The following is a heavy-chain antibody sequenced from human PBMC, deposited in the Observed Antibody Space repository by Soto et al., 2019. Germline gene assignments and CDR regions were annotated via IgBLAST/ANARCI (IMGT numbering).Heavy chain of an antibody. CDR3: ATDYGSNWRL. V-gene: IGHV1-3*01. CDR1: GFVSTNYN. Sequence: EASVKVSCKASGFVSTNYNFHWVRQAPGQSLEWMGRINAANGNTQYSQNFQGRVTFTSDASASTAFMELTNLRFEDKAMYYCATDYGSNWRLWGQGTLVTVSS. J-gene: IGHJ4*02. CDR2: INAANGNT. D-gene: IGHD3-10*01.